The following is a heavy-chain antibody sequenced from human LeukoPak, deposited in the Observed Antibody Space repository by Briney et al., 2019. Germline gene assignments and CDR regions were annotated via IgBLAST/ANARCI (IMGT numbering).Heavy chain of an antibody. CDR3: AKHSSGWYGCFDY. J-gene: IGHJ4*02. Sequence: GGSLRLSCAASGFTFSSYAVSWVRQAPGKGLEWVSAISGSGGSTYYADSVKGRFTISRDNSKNTLYLQMNSLRAEDTAVYYCAKHSSGWYGCFDYWGQGTLVTVSS. CDR1: GFTFSSYA. V-gene: IGHV3-23*01. CDR2: ISGSGGST. D-gene: IGHD6-19*01.